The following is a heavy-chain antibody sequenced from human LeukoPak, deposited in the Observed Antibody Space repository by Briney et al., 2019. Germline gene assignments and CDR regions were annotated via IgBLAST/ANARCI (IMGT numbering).Heavy chain of an antibody. CDR1: VFTFDDYA. CDR3: AKDISPSSGPFNWFDP. J-gene: IGHJ5*02. D-gene: IGHD6-25*01. CDR2: MCWNSGRI. Sequence: SLRLSCAASVFTFDDYAMHWVREAPGKGLGGGSGMCWNSGRIGYADSVKGRFTISRDNAKNSLYLQMNSLRAEDTALYYCAKDISPSSGPFNWFDPWGQGTLVTVSS. V-gene: IGHV3-9*01.